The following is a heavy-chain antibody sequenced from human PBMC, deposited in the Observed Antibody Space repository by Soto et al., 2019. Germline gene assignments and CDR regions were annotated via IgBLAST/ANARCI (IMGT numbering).Heavy chain of an antibody. CDR1: GFSFTSYC. Sequence: PGESLKISCKGSGFSFTSYCIAWVRQMPGKGLEWMGIIYPGDSDIRTSPSVQGQVIVSADKSISTAYLRWSSLKASDTAMYYCERPVAASVLGAYDIWGQGTMVTVSS. D-gene: IGHD6-19*01. V-gene: IGHV5-51*01. CDR3: ERPVAASVLGAYDI. J-gene: IGHJ3*02. CDR2: IYPGDSDI.